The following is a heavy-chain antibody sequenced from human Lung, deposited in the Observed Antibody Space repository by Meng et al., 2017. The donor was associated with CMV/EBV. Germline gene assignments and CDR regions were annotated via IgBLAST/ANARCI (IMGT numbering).Heavy chain of an antibody. CDR3: ARNTIFGVVIIPWFDY. Sequence: ASVXVSXKASGYIFTNYGISWVRQAPGQGLEWMGWISAYSGNTNFAQNLQGRVTMTTDTSTSTAYMELRSLRSDDTAVYYCARNTIFGVVIIPWFDYWGQGTLVTAPQ. CDR2: ISAYSGNT. J-gene: IGHJ4*02. V-gene: IGHV1-18*01. CDR1: GYIFTNYG. D-gene: IGHD3-3*01.